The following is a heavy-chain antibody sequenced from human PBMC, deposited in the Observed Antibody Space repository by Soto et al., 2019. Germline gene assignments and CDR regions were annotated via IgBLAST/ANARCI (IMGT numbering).Heavy chain of an antibody. CDR2: IGTTGDT. V-gene: IGHV3-13*04. CDR1: GFIFSSYD. D-gene: IGHD3-22*01. J-gene: IGHJ4*02. CDR3: ARAIGPTLFDY. Sequence: GGSLRLSCSASGFIFSSYDMHWVRQGPGKGLEWVSAIGTTGDTNYAGSVKGRFTISRENAKSSLYLQMNSLRAGDTAIYFCARAIGPTLFDYWGQGALVTVSS.